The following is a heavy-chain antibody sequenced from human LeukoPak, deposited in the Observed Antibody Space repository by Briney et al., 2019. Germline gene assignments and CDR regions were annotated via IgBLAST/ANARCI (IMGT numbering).Heavy chain of an antibody. Sequence: PGGTLRLSCAASGFTFSSYGMSWVRQAPGKGLEWVSSISSSSSYIYYADSVKGRFTISRDNAKNSLYLQMNSLRAEDTAVYYCARDSGVIARPEGYFDYWGQGTLVTVSS. CDR3: ARDSGVIARPEGYFDY. D-gene: IGHD3-16*02. V-gene: IGHV3-21*01. CDR1: GFTFSSYG. J-gene: IGHJ4*02. CDR2: ISSSSSYI.